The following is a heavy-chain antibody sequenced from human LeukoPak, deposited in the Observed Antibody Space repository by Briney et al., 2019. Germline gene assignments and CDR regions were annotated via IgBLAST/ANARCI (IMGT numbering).Heavy chain of an antibody. V-gene: IGHV3-53*01. CDR1: GFTFGDYA. Sequence: GGSLRLSCTASGFTFGDYAMSWARQAPGKGLEWVSEIYSDGTTYYTASVKGRFSVSRDNFKNTVYLDMNSLRGEDTAIYYCTRDLREHGVFDIWGQGTMVTVSS. CDR2: IYSDGTT. CDR3: TRDLREHGVFDI. D-gene: IGHD1-26*01. J-gene: IGHJ3*02.